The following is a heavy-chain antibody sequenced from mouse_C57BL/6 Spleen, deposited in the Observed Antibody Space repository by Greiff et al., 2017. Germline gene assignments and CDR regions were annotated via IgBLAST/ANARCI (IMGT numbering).Heavy chain of an antibody. V-gene: IGHV5-15*01. CDR3: AIHAYGYEGFDY. Sequence: DVMLVESGGGLVQPGGSLKLSCAASGFTFSDYGMAWVRQAPRKGPEWVAFISNLAYSIYYADTVTGRFTISRENAKNTLCLEMSSLRSEDTAMYYCAIHAYGYEGFDYWGQGTTLTVSS. J-gene: IGHJ2*01. D-gene: IGHD2-2*01. CDR1: GFTFSDYG. CDR2: ISNLAYSI.